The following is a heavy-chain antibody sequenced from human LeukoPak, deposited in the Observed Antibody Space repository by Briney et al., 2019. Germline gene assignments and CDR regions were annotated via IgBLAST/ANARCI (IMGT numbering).Heavy chain of an antibody. V-gene: IGHV3-21*01. CDR2: ISESGRYI. Sequence: KAGGSLRPSCAASGFTFSTYSLNWVRQAPGKGLEWVSSISESGRYIYFRASLKGRFTVSRDNAENSLYLQMNGLRVEDTAVYFCARGHSGSYQRTDAFDLWGRGTLVTVSS. CDR1: GFTFSTYS. CDR3: ARGHSGSYQRTDAFDL. D-gene: IGHD1-26*01. J-gene: IGHJ3*01.